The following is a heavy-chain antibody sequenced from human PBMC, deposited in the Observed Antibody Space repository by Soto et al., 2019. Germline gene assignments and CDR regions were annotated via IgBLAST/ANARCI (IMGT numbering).Heavy chain of an antibody. CDR1: GGTFSSYI. CDR2: IIPILGIA. J-gene: IGHJ4*02. D-gene: IGHD4-17*01. V-gene: IGHV1-69*02. CDR3: AGRMDGYYGDLDY. Sequence: QVQLVQSGAEVKKPGSSVKVSCKASGGTFSSYIISWVRQAPGQGLEWMGRIIPILGIADYAQKFQGRVTISEYKATGTAYLERIRLRSADTDVYYCAGRMDGYYGDLDYWGQGTLVTVSS.